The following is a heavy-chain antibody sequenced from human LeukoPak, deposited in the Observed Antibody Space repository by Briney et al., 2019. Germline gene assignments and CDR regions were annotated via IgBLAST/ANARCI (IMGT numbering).Heavy chain of an antibody. J-gene: IGHJ5*02. CDR1: GYSFTSYW. CDR3: ARHTGPRFDP. V-gene: IGHV5-51*01. CDR2: IYPGDSET. Sequence: GESLKISCKDSGYSFTSYWIAWVRQMPRKGLEWMGIIYPGDSETRYSPSFQGQVTISADKSINTAYLQWSSLKASDTAMYYCARHTGPRFDPWGQGTLVTVSS.